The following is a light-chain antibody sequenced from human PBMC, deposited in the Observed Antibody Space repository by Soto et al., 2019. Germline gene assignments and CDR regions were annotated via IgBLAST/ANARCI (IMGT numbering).Light chain of an antibody. V-gene: IGLV2-11*01. CDR1: SSDVGAYNY. CDR2: DVS. Sequence: QSALTQPRSVSGSPGQSVTISCTGTSSDVGAYNYVSWYQHHPGKAPKFMIYDVSKRPSGVPDRFSGSKSGNTASLTISGLQAEDEADCYCCSYAGSYTGVFGTGTKLTVL. J-gene: IGLJ1*01. CDR3: CSYAGSYTGV.